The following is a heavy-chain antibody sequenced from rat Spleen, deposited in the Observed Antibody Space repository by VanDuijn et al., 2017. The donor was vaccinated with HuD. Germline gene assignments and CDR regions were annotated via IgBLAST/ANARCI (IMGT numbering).Heavy chain of an antibody. J-gene: IGHJ3*01. Sequence: EVQLVESGGGLVQPGKSLKLSCAASGFTFSNYDMAWVRQAPKKGLEWVATISYHGSSTNYRDSVKGRFTISRDNAKSTLCLQMDSLRSEDTATYYCARREQLGGYFDYWGHGTLVTVSS. V-gene: IGHV5-29*01. CDR2: ISYHGSST. CDR3: ARREQLGGYFDY. D-gene: IGHD1-10*01. CDR1: GFTFSNYD.